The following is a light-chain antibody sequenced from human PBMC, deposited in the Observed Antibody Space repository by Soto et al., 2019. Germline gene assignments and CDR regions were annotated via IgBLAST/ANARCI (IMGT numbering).Light chain of an antibody. CDR3: QQSYSTPV. CDR1: QDIRNF. CDR2: AAS. J-gene: IGKJ2*01. V-gene: IGKV1-39*01. Sequence: DIQMTQSPTSLSASVGDRVTITCRASQDIRNFVAWYQQKPGKAPKLLIYAASSLQSGVPSRFSGSGSGTDFTLTISSLQPEDFATYYCQQSYSTPVFGQGTKLEIK.